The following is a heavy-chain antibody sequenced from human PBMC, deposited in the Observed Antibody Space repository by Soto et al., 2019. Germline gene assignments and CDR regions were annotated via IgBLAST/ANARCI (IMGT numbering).Heavy chain of an antibody. CDR3: AKSRSVEDAFDI. V-gene: IGHV3-23*01. Sequence: RGSLRLSCAASGFTFNKYAMSWVRQAPGKGLEWVSAIRGRGGDTYYADSVKGRFTISRDNSKNTLDLQMNSLRAEDTAIYYCAKSRSVEDAFDIWGQGTMVTVSS. CDR2: IRGRGGDT. J-gene: IGHJ3*02. CDR1: GFTFNKYA.